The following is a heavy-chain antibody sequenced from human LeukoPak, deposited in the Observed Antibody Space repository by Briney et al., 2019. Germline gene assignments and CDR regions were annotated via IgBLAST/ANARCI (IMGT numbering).Heavy chain of an antibody. V-gene: IGHV4-59*01. J-gene: IGHJ4*02. CDR3: ARYYDSSGYWSTPHFDY. Sequence: SETLSLTCTVSSGSISSYYWSWIRQPLGKGLEWIGYIYYSGSTNYNPSLKSRVTISVDTSKNQFSLKLSSVTAADTAVYYCARYYDSSGYWSTPHFDYWGQGTLVTVSS. D-gene: IGHD3-22*01. CDR1: SGSISSYY. CDR2: IYYSGST.